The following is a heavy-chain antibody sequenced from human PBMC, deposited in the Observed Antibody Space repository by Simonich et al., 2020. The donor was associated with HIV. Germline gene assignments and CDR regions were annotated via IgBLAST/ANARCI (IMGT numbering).Heavy chain of an antibody. CDR2: NNHSGTP. J-gene: IGHJ1*01. Sequence: QVQLQQWGAGLLKPSATLSLTCAVYGGSFSGYYWSWFSQPPGKGLEWIGENNHSGTPNYNPALKSRVTISVDTAKNQFSLKLSSVTAADTSVYYCARLTAGGLGEYFQHWGQGTLVTVSS. V-gene: IGHV4-34*01. D-gene: IGHD6-13*01. CDR3: ARLTAGGLGEYFQH. CDR1: GGSFSGYY.